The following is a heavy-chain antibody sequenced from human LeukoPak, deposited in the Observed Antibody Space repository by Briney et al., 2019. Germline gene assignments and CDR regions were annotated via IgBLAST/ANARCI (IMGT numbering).Heavy chain of an antibody. CDR2: ISAGGGTT. V-gene: IGHV3-23*01. CDR1: GFTFSSFA. J-gene: IGHJ4*02. D-gene: IGHD6-19*01. CDR3: ARTRGSIAVAQAFDY. Sequence: GGSLRLSCAASGFTFSSFAMSWVRQAPGKGLEWVSAISAGGGTTYYADSVKGRFTISRDNSKNTLYLQMNSLRAEDTAVYYCARTRGSIAVAQAFDYWGQGTLVTVSS.